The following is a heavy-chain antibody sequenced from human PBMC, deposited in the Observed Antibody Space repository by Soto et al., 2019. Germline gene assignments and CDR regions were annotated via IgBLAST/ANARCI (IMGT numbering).Heavy chain of an antibody. CDR1: GGSISSDGNY. CDR2: IYYSGST. Sequence: QVQLQESGPGLVKSSQTLSLTCTVSGGSISSDGNYWSWIRQHPGKGLEWIGYIYYSGSTYYNPSLQSRVTISVDTSKNQCSLKLNPVTAADTAVYYCARARMVRGIIYYYGMDVWGQVTTVTVSS. D-gene: IGHD3-10*01. V-gene: IGHV4-31*03. CDR3: ARARMVRGIIYYYGMDV. J-gene: IGHJ6*02.